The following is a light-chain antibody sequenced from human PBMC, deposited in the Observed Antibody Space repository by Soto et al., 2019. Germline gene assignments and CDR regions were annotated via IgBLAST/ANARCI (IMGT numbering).Light chain of an antibody. CDR1: QGISSY. V-gene: IGKV1-8*01. J-gene: IGKJ2*01. CDR2: AAS. Sequence: AIRMTQSPSSFSASTGDRVTITCRASQGISSYLAWYQQKPGKAPKLLIYAASTLQSGVPSRFSGSGSGTEFTLAISSLQPDDFATYYCQQYNSYSCAFGQGTKVDI. CDR3: QQYNSYSCA.